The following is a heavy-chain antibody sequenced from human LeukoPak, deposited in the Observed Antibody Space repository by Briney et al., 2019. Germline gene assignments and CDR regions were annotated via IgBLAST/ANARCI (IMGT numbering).Heavy chain of an antibody. CDR1: GFTVSTNY. V-gene: IGHV3-66*01. CDR3: ARARYCSSTSCFDDY. J-gene: IGHJ4*02. CDR2: LYTGGNT. D-gene: IGHD2-2*01. Sequence: GGSLRLSCAASGFTVSTNYMSWIRQAPGKGLEWVSVLYTGGNTYYADSVKGRFTISRDNSENTLYLQMISLRAEDTAVYYCARARYCSSTSCFDDYWGQGSLVTVSS.